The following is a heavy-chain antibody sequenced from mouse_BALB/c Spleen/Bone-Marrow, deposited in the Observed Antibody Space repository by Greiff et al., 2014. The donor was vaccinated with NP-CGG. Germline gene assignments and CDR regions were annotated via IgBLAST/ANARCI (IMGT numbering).Heavy chain of an antibody. CDR1: GYSFTSYW. V-gene: IGHV1-5*01. D-gene: IGHD1-1*01. Sequence: SGTVLARPGASVKMSCKASGYSFTSYWMHWVKERPGQGLEWIGAIYPGNSDTSYNQKFKGKAKLTAVISASTAYMELSSLTNEDSAVYYCARGLRWCFDVWGAGTTVTVSS. CDR2: IYPGNSDT. J-gene: IGHJ1*01. CDR3: ARGLRWCFDV.